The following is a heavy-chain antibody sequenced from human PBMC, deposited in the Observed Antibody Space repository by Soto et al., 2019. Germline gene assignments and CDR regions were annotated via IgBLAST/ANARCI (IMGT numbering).Heavy chain of an antibody. V-gene: IGHV3-30*18. Sequence: QVQLVESGGGVVQPGRSLRLSCAASGFTFSTYGMHWVRQAPGKGLEWVAVISYDGTNKYYTESVKGRFTISRDNSKNTLYLQMNSLRAGDTAVYYCAKDLKGRMQPWVYFDMDVWGQGTTVTVSS. CDR3: AKDLKGRMQPWVYFDMDV. CDR1: GFTFSTYG. D-gene: IGHD3-9*01. CDR2: ISYDGTNK. J-gene: IGHJ6*02.